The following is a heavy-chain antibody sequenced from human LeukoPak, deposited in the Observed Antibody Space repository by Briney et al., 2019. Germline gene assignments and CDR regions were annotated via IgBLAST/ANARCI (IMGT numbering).Heavy chain of an antibody. J-gene: IGHJ6*02. CDR3: ARDGALTIFGVVMDV. V-gene: IGHV3-33*01. D-gene: IGHD3-3*01. CDR1: GFTFSCYG. Sequence: GRSLRLSCAAFGFTFSCYGMHWGRQASGQGLEWASVIWYDGSNKYYGDSVKGRFTISRDNSKNTLYLQMNSLRAEDTAVYYCARDGALTIFGVVMDVWGQGTTVTVSS. CDR2: IWYDGSNK.